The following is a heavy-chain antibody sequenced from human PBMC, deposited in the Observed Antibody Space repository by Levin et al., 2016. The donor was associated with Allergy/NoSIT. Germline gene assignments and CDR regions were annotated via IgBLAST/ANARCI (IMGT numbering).Heavy chain of an antibody. J-gene: IGHJ4*02. Sequence: VRQMPGKGLEWVSTIAVGTYYADSVKGRFTISRDNSKNTLYLQMSSLSAEDTAVYYCAKRPRPGTTYYFDYWGQGNAGHRLL. V-gene: IGHV3-23*01. D-gene: IGHD1-1*01. CDR2: IAVGT. CDR3: AKRPRPGTTYYFDY.